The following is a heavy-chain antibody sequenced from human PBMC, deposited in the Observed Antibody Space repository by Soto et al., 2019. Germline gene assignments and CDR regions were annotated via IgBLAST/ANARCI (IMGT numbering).Heavy chain of an antibody. CDR2: INPKSGGT. CDR3: ARDLAKGGGSAGFDY. J-gene: IGHJ4*02. V-gene: IGHV1-2*02. Sequence: QVQLVQSGAEVKKPGASVKVSCKASGDTFTANYIHWVRQAPGQGFEWMGWINPKSGGTKFPQKFQGRVSMTRDTSLSRVYMTLTRLTSHDTAVYYCARDLAKGGGSAGFDYWGQGTLVTVSS. D-gene: IGHD1-26*01. CDR1: GDTFTANY.